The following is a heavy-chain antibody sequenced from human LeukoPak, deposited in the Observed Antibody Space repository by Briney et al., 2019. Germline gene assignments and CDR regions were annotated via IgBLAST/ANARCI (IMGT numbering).Heavy chain of an antibody. CDR1: GFTFSSYS. CDR3: TKTGARYSASSNFDS. J-gene: IGHJ4*02. V-gene: IGHV3-23*01. Sequence: GGSLRLSCAASGFTFSSYSMNWVRQAPGKGLEWVSAISGSGENTYYADSVKGRFTISRDNSKNTFFLQMNSLRAEDTAIYYCTKTGARYSASSNFDSWGQGAQVTVSS. CDR2: ISGSGENT. D-gene: IGHD6-6*01.